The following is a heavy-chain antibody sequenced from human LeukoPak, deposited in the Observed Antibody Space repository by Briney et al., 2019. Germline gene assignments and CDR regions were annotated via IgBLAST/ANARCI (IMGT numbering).Heavy chain of an antibody. Sequence: ASVKVSCKVSGYTLTELSMHWVRQAPGKGLEWMEGFDPEDGETIYAQKFQGRVTMTEDTSTDTAYMELSSLRSEDTAVYYCASPSYCSSTSCYKDAFDIWGQGTMVTVSS. D-gene: IGHD2-2*02. CDR1: GYTLTELS. V-gene: IGHV1-24*01. CDR2: FDPEDGET. J-gene: IGHJ3*02. CDR3: ASPSYCSSTSCYKDAFDI.